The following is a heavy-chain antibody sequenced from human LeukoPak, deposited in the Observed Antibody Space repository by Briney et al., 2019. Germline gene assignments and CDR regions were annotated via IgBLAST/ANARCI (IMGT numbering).Heavy chain of an antibody. V-gene: IGHV3-30*18. CDR3: AKASVWTMVRVVSYFDE. D-gene: IGHD3-10*01. Sequence: GGSLRLSCAASGFTFSNNAMHWVRQAPGKGLEWVAVISYDGSNKYHADSVKGRFTISRDNSKSTLYLQMHSLRAEDTAVYYCAKASVWTMVRVVSYFDEWGQGIQVTVSS. CDR2: ISYDGSNK. CDR1: GFTFSNNA. J-gene: IGHJ4*02.